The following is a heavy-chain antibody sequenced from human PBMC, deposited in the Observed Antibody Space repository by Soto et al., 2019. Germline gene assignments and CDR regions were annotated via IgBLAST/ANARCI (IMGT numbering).Heavy chain of an antibody. CDR2: LSSSTSYV. CDR3: ARDPSEVRVGNWFES. D-gene: IGHD2-2*01. CDR1: GFTFSRYG. J-gene: IGHJ5*01. Sequence: EVQLVESGEGLVKPGGSLRLSCAASGFTFSRYGMNWLRQAPGKGLEWVASLSSSTSYVYYADSVKGRFSTSRDNAKNILYLEMYALRAEDTAVYYCARDPSEVRVGNWFESWGQGTLVTVSS. V-gene: IGHV3-21*06.